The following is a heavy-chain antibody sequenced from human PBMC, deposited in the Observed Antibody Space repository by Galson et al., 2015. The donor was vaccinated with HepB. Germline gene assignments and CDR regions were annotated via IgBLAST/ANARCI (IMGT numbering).Heavy chain of an antibody. D-gene: IGHD2-21*01. CDR2: ISYDGRNQ. V-gene: IGHV3-30*03. CDR3: ARYSGYVRGVYAGRGCFDG. J-gene: IGHJ4*02. CDR1: GFALSSYA. Sequence: SLRLSCAASGFALSSYAINWVRQAPGKGLEWVTFISYDGRNQYYADSVLGRFTISRDNSKDTVYLQMSSLRADDTAVYYCARYSGYVRGVYAGRGCFDGWGKGTPVTVSS.